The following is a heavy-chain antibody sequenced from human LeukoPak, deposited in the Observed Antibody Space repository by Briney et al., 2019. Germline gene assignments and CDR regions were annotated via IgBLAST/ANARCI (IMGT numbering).Heavy chain of an antibody. CDR1: GFTFSSYE. Sequence: GGSLRLSCAASGFTFSSYEMNWVRQVPGKGLEWVSYISSSGSTIYYADSVKGRFTISRDNAKNSLYLQMNSLRAEDTAVYYCAELGITMIGGVWGKGTTVTIS. D-gene: IGHD3-10*02. CDR3: AELGITMIGGV. J-gene: IGHJ6*03. CDR2: ISSSGSTI. V-gene: IGHV3-48*03.